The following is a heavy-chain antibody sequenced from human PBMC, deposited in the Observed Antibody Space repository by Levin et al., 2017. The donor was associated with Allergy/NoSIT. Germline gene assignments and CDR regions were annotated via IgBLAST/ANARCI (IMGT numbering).Heavy chain of an antibody. V-gene: IGHV4-34*01. CDR3: ARHIHYYYYMDV. CDR2: INHSGST. CDR1: GGSFSGYY. D-gene: IGHD2-21*01. Sequence: PSETLSLTCAVYGGSFSGYYWSWIRQPPGKGLEWIGEINHSGSTNYNPSLKSRVTISVDTSKNQFSLKLSSVTAADTAVYYCARHIHYYYYMDVWGKGTTVTVSS. J-gene: IGHJ6*03.